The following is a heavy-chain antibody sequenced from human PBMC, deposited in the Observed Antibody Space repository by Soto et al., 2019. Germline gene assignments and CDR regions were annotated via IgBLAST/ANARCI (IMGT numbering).Heavy chain of an antibody. CDR1: GVTFSSYA. D-gene: IGHD3-3*01. CDR2: IIPIFGTA. V-gene: IGHV1-69*06. Sequence: SVKVSCKASGVTFSSYAISWVRQAPGQGLEWMGGIIPIFGTANYAQKFQGRVTITADKSTSTAYMELSSLRSEDTAVYYCARHRPHSYHTSRPDALDIWRPGTMLNV. CDR3: ARHRPHSYHTSRPDALDI. J-gene: IGHJ3*02.